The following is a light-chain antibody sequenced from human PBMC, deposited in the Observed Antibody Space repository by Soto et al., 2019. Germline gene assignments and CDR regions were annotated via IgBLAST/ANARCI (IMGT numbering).Light chain of an antibody. Sequence: EVVLTQSPGTLSLSPGERATFSCRASQSVTSSYLAWYQQKPGQAPRLLIYGVSTRATGIADRFSGSGSGTDFTLTISRLEPADFAVYYCQQYGSSPPTFGQGTKVDIK. CDR3: QQYGSSPPT. J-gene: IGKJ1*01. CDR2: GVS. CDR1: QSVTSSY. V-gene: IGKV3-20*01.